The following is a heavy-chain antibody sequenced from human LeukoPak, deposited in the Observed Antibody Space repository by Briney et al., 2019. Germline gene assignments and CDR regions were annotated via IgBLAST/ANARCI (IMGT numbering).Heavy chain of an antibody. CDR1: GYTFTGYY. Sequence: ASVKVSCKASGYTFTGYYMRWVRQAPGQGLEWMGWINPNSGGTNYAQKFQGRVTMTRDTSISTAYMELSRLRSDDTAVYYCAREIFVDTAMVIFDYWGQGTLVTVSS. J-gene: IGHJ4*02. D-gene: IGHD5-18*01. V-gene: IGHV1-2*02. CDR3: AREIFVDTAMVIFDY. CDR2: INPNSGGT.